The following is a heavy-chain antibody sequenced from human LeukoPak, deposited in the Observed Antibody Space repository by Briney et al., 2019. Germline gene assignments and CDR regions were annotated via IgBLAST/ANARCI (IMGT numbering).Heavy chain of an antibody. Sequence: SETLSLTCTVTGGSISSGSYYWSWIRQPAGKGLEWIGRIYTSGSTNYNPSLKSRGTISVDTSKNQFSLKLSSVTAADTAVYYCARARITIFGVAFFDPWGQGTLVTVSS. CDR3: ARARITIFGVAFFDP. J-gene: IGHJ5*02. V-gene: IGHV4-61*02. CDR2: IYTSGST. D-gene: IGHD3-3*01. CDR1: GGSISSGSYY.